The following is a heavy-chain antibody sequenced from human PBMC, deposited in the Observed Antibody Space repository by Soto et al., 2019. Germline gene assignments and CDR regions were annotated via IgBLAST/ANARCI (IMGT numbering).Heavy chain of an antibody. CDR2: IIPIFGTA. J-gene: IGHJ5*02. D-gene: IGHD6-19*01. CDR3: ARDTSGSSGWYGPWAFDP. Sequence: QVQLVQSGAEVKKPGSSVKVSCKASGGTFSSYAISWVRQAPGQGLEWMGGIIPIFGTANYAQKFRGRVTITADESTSTAYMELSSLRSEDTAVYYCARDTSGSSGWYGPWAFDPWGQGTLVTVSS. CDR1: GGTFSSYA. V-gene: IGHV1-69*01.